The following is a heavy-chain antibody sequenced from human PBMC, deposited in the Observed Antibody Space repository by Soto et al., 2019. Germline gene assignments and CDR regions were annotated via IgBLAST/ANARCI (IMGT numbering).Heavy chain of an antibody. CDR3: ARDKLSGSVSTPFGY. D-gene: IGHD1-26*01. Sequence: EVQLVESGGGLVQRGGSLRLSCAASGFTFSRYAMNWVRQAPGKGLEWLSYISSTGDNIYYLESVEGRFTTSRDNAKNSLYLHLNSLRDEDTAVYYCARDKLSGSVSTPFGYWGQGTLVTVSS. V-gene: IGHV3-48*02. CDR2: ISSTGDNI. CDR1: GFTFSRYA. J-gene: IGHJ4*02.